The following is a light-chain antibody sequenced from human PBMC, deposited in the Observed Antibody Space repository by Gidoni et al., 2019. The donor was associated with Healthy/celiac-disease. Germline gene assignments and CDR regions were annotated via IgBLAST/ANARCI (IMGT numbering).Light chain of an antibody. CDR1: QSVLYSSNNKNY. Sequence: DFIMTQSPDSLALSLGERATINCKSSQSVLYSSNNKNYLAWYQQKPGQPPKLLIYWASTRESGVPDRFSGSGSGTDFTLTISSLRAEDVGVYYCQQYYTTPLTFGPGTKVEIK. J-gene: IGKJ3*01. CDR2: WAS. V-gene: IGKV4-1*01. CDR3: QQYYTTPLT.